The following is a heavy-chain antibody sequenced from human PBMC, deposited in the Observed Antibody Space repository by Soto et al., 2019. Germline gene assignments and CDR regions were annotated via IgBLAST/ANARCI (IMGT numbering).Heavy chain of an antibody. CDR3: ARDSSGFPWYFDL. J-gene: IGHJ2*01. CDR2: TYYRSKWYN. V-gene: IGHV6-1*01. CDR1: VYIVSRATAT. Sequence: TLSRTCTISVYIVSRATATWRCIKQSPSRGLEWLGRTYYRSKWYNDYAVSAKSRIAITPDTSKNQLSLQLSSVTPEDTAVYFCARDSSGFPWYFDLWGRGTLVT. D-gene: IGHD6-19*01.